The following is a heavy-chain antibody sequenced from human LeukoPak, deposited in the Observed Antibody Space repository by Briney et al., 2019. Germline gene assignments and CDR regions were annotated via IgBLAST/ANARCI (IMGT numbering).Heavy chain of an antibody. Sequence: GGSLRLSCAASGFTFSSYSMNWVRQAPGKGLEWVSYISSSSSTMYYADSVKGRFTISRDNAKNSLYLQMNSLRAEDTAVYYCARDLGKSGWSTFDYWGQGTLVTVPS. CDR1: GFTFSSYS. D-gene: IGHD6-19*01. V-gene: IGHV3-48*01. J-gene: IGHJ4*02. CDR2: ISSSSSTM. CDR3: ARDLGKSGWSTFDY.